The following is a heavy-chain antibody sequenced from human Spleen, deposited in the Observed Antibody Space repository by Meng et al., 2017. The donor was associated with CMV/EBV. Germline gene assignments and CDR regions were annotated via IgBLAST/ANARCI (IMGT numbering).Heavy chain of an antibody. D-gene: IGHD6-13*01. J-gene: IGHJ1*01. Sequence: FSSYAMNWVRQAPGKGLEWVAVISYDGSNKYYADSVKGRFTISRDNSKNTLYLQMNSLRAEDTAVYYCAREFSSSWSGGPPGGYFQHWGQGTLVTVSS. CDR1: FSSYA. V-gene: IGHV3-30*04. CDR3: AREFSSSWSGGPPGGYFQH. CDR2: ISYDGSNK.